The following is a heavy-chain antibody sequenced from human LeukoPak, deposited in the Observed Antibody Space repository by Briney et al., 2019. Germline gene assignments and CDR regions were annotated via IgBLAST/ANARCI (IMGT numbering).Heavy chain of an antibody. CDR3: VRLAQCVGSSCFAVHS. CDR1: GYSISSGYY. J-gene: IGHJ4*02. D-gene: IGHD2-2*01. Sequence: PSEILSLTCEVSGYSISSGYYWGWIRRPPGKGLEWIGSMYHSGSTYYNPSLQSRVTLSADTSNNQFSLRLTSVTAADTAVYYCVRLAQCVGSSCFAVHSWGRGTLVHVS. CDR2: MYHSGST. V-gene: IGHV4-38-2*01.